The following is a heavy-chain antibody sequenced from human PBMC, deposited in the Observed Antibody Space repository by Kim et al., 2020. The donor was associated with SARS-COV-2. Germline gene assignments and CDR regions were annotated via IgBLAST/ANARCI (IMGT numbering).Heavy chain of an antibody. CDR1: GASIDRSRYY. Sequence: SETLSLTCTVSGASIDRSRYYWAWIRQPPGKGLEWIGSIYYTGSTSFNESLRGRVSISVDTSKNQFSLKVTSLTAADTSVYYCARLGTSAGGDFDYWGQGILVAVFS. D-gene: IGHD2-21*01. CDR2: IYYTGST. J-gene: IGHJ4*02. CDR3: ARLGTSAGGDFDY. V-gene: IGHV4-39*01.